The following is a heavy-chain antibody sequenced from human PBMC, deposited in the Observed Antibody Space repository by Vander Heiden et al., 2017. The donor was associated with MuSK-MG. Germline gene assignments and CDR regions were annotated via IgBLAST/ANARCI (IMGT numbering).Heavy chain of an antibody. CDR2: IGGSGGGT. CDR3: AKKGTSTPNCGGDCYSGQH. Sequence: EVQLLVSGGGLVQPGGSLRLSCAGAAFTFSIFAMTGVRQAPGRGMEWFSAIGGSGGGTYYADSVRGRLTISKDNSRTTLYRKINSLGARSTAVNTCAKKGTSTPNCGGDCYSGQHWGQGTLVTVSS. D-gene: IGHD2-21*01. V-gene: IGHV3-23*01. J-gene: IGHJ1*01. CDR1: AFTFSIFA.